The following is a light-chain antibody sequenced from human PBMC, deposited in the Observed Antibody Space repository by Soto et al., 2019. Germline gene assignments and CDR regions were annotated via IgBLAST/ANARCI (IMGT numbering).Light chain of an antibody. J-gene: IGKJ1*01. CDR2: DAS. Sequence: IQMTQSPSTLSASVGDRVTITCRASQSISSWLAWYQQKPGKAPKLLIYDASSLESGVPSRFSGSGSGTEFALTISSLQPDDFATYYCQQYNSYSWTFSQGTKVEIK. V-gene: IGKV1-5*01. CDR1: QSISSW. CDR3: QQYNSYSWT.